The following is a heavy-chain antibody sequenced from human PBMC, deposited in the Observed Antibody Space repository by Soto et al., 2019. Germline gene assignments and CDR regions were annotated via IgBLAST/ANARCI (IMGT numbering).Heavy chain of an antibody. CDR2: TYYRSKWYN. CDR3: ARDRPTRTTHNSSSFPSGFDY. CDR1: GDSVSSNSAA. D-gene: IGHD6-6*01. V-gene: IGHV6-1*01. Sequence: SETLSLTCAISGDSVSSNSAAWNWIRQSPSRGLEWLGRTYYRSKWYNDYAVSVKSRITINPDTSKNQFSLQLNSVTPEDTAVYYCARDRPTRTTHNSSSFPSGFDYWGRGTLVTVSS. J-gene: IGHJ4*02.